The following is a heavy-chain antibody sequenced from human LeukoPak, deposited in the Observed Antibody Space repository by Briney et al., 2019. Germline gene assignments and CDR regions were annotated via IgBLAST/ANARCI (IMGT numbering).Heavy chain of an antibody. CDR3: ARGYQWGFDF. J-gene: IGHJ4*02. CDR1: GFIFDDFG. V-gene: IGHV3-48*03. Sequence: PGGSLRLSCAASGFIFDDFGMTWVRQAPGEGLEWISYISNSGSTIYYADSVKGRFTISRDNAKNSLYLQMNSLRDDDTAVYYCARGYQWGFDFWGQGNLVIVSS. CDR2: ISNSGSTI. D-gene: IGHD2-8*01.